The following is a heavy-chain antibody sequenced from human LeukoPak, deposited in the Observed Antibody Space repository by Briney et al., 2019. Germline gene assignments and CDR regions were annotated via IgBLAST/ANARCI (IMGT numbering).Heavy chain of an antibody. CDR3: ARGVGIAAAGPDY. J-gene: IGHJ4*02. Sequence: SVKVSCKASGGTFSSYAISWVRQAPGQGLEWMGRIIPILGIANYAQKFQGRVTITADKSTSTAYTELSSLRSEDTAVYYCARGVGIAAAGPDYWGQGTLVTVSS. V-gene: IGHV1-69*04. CDR1: GGTFSSYA. D-gene: IGHD6-13*01. CDR2: IIPILGIA.